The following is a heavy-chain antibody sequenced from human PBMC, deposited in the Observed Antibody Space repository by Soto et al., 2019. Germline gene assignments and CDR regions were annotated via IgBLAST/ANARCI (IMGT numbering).Heavy chain of an antibody. V-gene: IGHV3-23*01. D-gene: IGHD3-16*01. CDR2: ISDGDGAT. J-gene: IGHJ4*02. CDR1: GFAFSDYA. Sequence: EVHLLESGGGLVQPGGSLRLSCAASGFAFSDYAMTWVGQAPGKGLEWVSDISDGDGATHYADSVKGRFTISRDDSKNTLYLQMDSLRAEDAAVYYCAKGRTFFDFCGQGTLVTVSS. CDR3: AKGRTFFDF.